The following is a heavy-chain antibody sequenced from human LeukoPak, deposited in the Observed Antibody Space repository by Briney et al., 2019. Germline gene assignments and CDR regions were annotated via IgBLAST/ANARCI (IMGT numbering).Heavy chain of an antibody. V-gene: IGHV3-48*01. CDR1: GFTFSIYS. J-gene: IGHJ4*02. CDR3: AGRNAYNSAY. CDR2: ITSSSGTI. D-gene: IGHD5-24*01. Sequence: PGGSLRLSCAASGFTFSIYSMNWVRQAPGKGLEWISYITSSSGTIYYTDSVKGRFTISRDNAKNSLYLQMNSLRAEDTAVYYCAGRNAYNSAYWGQGTLVTVSS.